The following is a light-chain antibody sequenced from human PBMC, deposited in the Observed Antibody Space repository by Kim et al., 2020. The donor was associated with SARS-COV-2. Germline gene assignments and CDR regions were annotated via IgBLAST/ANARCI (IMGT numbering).Light chain of an antibody. J-gene: IGKJ4*01. Sequence: RVERATLACRAGQSINIHVALYQQRPGRAPRLLIYYASKRVSGVPARFSGSGSVIDFALTINGLEPEDFAVYYCQQHATWPPALTFGGGTKVDIK. V-gene: IGKV3-11*01. CDR1: QSINIH. CDR3: QQHATWPPALT. CDR2: YAS.